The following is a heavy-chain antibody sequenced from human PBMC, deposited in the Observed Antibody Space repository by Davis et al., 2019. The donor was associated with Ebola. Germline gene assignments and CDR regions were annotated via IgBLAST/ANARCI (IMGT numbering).Heavy chain of an antibody. Sequence: ASVKVSCKASGYAFTNYLVNWVRQAPGQGLEWMGIIDPSGGRTTYAQKFQGRVTMTWDTSTTTAYMELNSLRSEDTAVYYCARAPSDYYGMDVWGQGTTVTVSS. J-gene: IGHJ6*02. CDR1: GYAFTNYL. V-gene: IGHV1-46*01. CDR3: ARAPSDYYGMDV. CDR2: IDPSGGRT.